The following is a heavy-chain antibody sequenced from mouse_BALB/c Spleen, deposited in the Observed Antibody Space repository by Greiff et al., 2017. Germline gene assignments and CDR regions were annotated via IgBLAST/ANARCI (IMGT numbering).Heavy chain of an antibody. D-gene: IGHD2-14*01. J-gene: IGHJ4*01. Sequence: EVHLVESGGGLVQPGGSLKLSCAASGFTFSSYGMSWVRQTPDKRLELVATLNSNGGSTYYPDSVKGRFTISRDNAKKTLYLQMSSLKSEDTAMYYCARDERTYYMYDGAIDYWGQGTSVTVSS. CDR2: LNSNGGST. V-gene: IGHV5-6-3*01. CDR3: ARDERTYYMYDGAIDY. CDR1: GFTFSSYG.